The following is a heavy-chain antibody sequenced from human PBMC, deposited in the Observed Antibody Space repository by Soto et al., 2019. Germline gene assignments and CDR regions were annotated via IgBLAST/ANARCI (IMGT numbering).Heavy chain of an antibody. J-gene: IGHJ4*02. CDR2: IWYDGSNK. Sequence: GGSLRLSCAASGFTFSSYGMHWVRQAPGKGLEWVAVIWYDGSNKYYADSVKGRFTISRDNSKNTLYLQMNSLRAEDTAVYYCARESRGGSSWYSPYFDYWGQGTLVTVSS. D-gene: IGHD6-13*01. V-gene: IGHV3-33*01. CDR3: ARESRGGSSWYSPYFDY. CDR1: GFTFSSYG.